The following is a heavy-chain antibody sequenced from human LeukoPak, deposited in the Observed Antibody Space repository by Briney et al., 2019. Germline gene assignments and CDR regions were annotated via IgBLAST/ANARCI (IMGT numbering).Heavy chain of an antibody. J-gene: IGHJ2*01. CDR1: GGSISSGDYY. CDR2: IYYSGTT. V-gene: IGHV4-30-4*01. Sequence: PSQTLSLTCTVSGGSISSGDYYWSWIRQPPGTGLEWIGYIYYSGTTYYNPSLKSRVTISVDTSKNQFSLKLSSVTAADTAVYFCARASYCSSTSCYTYWYFDLWGRGTLVTVSS. CDR3: ARASYCSSTSCYTYWYFDL. D-gene: IGHD2-2*02.